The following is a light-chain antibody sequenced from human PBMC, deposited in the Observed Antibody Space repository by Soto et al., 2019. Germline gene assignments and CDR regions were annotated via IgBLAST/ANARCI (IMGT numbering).Light chain of an antibody. CDR3: QHYNSYSEA. J-gene: IGKJ1*01. CDR2: AAS. V-gene: IGKV1-17*01. Sequence: DIKMTQSPRSRSASAGGGGTITSRASQTSTYDVNWYQQKPEGAPKPLIYAASNLQSGVPSRFSSSGAGTEFTLTISSLQPDDFATYYCQHYNSYSEAFGQGTKVDIK. CDR1: QTSTYD.